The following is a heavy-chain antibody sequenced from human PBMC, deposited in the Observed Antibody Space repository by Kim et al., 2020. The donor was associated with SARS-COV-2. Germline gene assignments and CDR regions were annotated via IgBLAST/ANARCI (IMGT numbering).Heavy chain of an antibody. Sequence: ETLSLTCAVYGGSFSGYYWSWIRQPPGKGLEWIGEINHSGSTNYNPSLKSRVTISVDTSKNQFSLKLSSVTAADTAVYYCARGGCSSTSCFTNYFDYW. J-gene: IGHJ4*01. CDR3: ARGGCSSTSCFTNYFDY. CDR2: INHSGST. V-gene: IGHV4-34*01. D-gene: IGHD2-2*02. CDR1: GGSFSGYY.